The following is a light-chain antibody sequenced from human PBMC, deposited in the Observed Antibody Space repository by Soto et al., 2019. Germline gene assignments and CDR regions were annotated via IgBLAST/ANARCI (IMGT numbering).Light chain of an antibody. Sequence: DVHMTQSPSTLSASVGDRVTITCRASESIATWLAWYQQKPGKAPKLLIYDASRLESGVPSRFSGGGSGTEFTLTISGLQPDDFATYYCQQLDRYPFTFGGGTKVDIK. CDR2: DAS. CDR1: ESIATW. V-gene: IGKV1-5*01. J-gene: IGKJ4*01. CDR3: QQLDRYPFT.